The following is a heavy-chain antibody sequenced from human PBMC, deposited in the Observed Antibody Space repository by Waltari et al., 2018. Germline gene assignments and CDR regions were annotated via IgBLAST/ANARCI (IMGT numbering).Heavy chain of an antibody. CDR3: ASHVTVPTTRGFDH. CDR2: INHSGST. Sequence: QVQLQPWGAGLLKPSETLSLTCAVYGWYFHGYYWSWIRQPPGKGLEWIGEINHSGSTNYNPSLKSRVTISVDTSKNQFSLKLSSVTAADTAVYYYASHVTVPTTRGFDHWGQGTLVIVSS. V-gene: IGHV4-34*01. D-gene: IGHD1-26*01. CDR1: GWYFHGYY. J-gene: IGHJ5*02.